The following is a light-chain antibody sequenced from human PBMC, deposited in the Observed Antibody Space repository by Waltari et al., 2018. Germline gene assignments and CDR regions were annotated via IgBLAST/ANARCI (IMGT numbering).Light chain of an antibody. CDR1: QGISSF. CDR3: PQLNSYPIT. CDR2: APS. Sequence: IQLTQSPFSLSASVGDRVIITCRASQGISSFLALYQQKPGKAPKVLIYAPSTLQSGVPSTFSGTGSGTDFTLTISSLQPQDFATYYCPQLNSYPITFGQGTRLEIK. J-gene: IGKJ5*01. V-gene: IGKV1-9*01.